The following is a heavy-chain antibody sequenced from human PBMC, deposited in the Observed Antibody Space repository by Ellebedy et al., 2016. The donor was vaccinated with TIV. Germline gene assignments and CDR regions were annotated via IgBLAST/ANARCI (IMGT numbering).Heavy chain of an antibody. CDR1: GFIFSVTG. CDR3: TRDCSEWSRDY. J-gene: IGHJ4*02. CDR2: IVSSGRET. V-gene: IGHV3-21*06. D-gene: IGHD3-3*01. Sequence: GGSLRLSXAASGFIFSVTGMTWIRQAPGKGLEWVATIVSSGRETYYADPLKGRFTISRDNAMNLVYLQMNSLSVEDTAVYYCTRDCSEWSRDYWGQGTLVTVSS.